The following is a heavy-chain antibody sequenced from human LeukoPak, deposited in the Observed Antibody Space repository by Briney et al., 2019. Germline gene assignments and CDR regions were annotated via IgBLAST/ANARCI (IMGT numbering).Heavy chain of an antibody. CDR1: GYTITGYY. Sequence: ASVKLSCKASGYTITGYYLHWVRHAPGQGLEWTEWINPNSGGTNYAQKFQGRVTMTRDTSITTAYMELSRLTSDDTAVYYCARGSNWGWIWFDPWGQGTLVTVSS. D-gene: IGHD7-27*01. CDR2: INPNSGGT. CDR3: ARGSNWGWIWFDP. J-gene: IGHJ5*02. V-gene: IGHV1-2*02.